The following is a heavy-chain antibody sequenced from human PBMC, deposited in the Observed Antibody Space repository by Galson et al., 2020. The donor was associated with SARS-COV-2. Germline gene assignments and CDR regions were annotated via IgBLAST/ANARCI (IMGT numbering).Heavy chain of an antibody. Sequence: GESLKISCSASGLTFSSYAMTLVRQAPGTGLEWVSSITGRGANPYYADPVKGRFTMARDNSKYTLYLQMNSLRAEGKAVDYRASAGELIKQSGVWEILVEDYWGQGTLVTVSS. CDR1: GLTFSSYA. CDR2: ITGRGANP. CDR3: ASAGELIKQSGVWEILVEDY. D-gene: IGHD3-16*01. V-gene: IGHV3-23*01. J-gene: IGHJ4*02.